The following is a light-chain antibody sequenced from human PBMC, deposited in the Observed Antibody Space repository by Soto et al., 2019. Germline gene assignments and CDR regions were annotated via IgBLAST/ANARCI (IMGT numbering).Light chain of an antibody. CDR3: HQRQYWPPIT. CDR2: GAS. V-gene: IGKV3D-15*01. CDR1: QRISTN. J-gene: IGKJ5*01. Sequence: EIVMTQSPATLSVSPGEGANLSCRASQRISTNLAWYQQKPGQAPRLLIYGASNRATGIPARFSGSGSGTDFTLTISSLEPEDFAVYYCHQRQYWPPITFGQGTRLEIK.